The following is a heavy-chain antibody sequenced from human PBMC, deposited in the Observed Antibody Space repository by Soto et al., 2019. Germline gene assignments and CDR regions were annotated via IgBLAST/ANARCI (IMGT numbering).Heavy chain of an antibody. J-gene: IGHJ4*02. D-gene: IGHD6-13*01. Sequence: SVKVPCKASGGTFSSYRINWVRLAPGQGLEWVGGIVPIYRTADYAQKFQGRVTITADESARTSYMELRSLKSQDTAVYYCVRDSGAKLSSSWGQGTLVTVSS. CDR1: GGTFSSYR. V-gene: IGHV1-69*13. CDR3: VRDSGAKLSSS. CDR2: IVPIYRTA.